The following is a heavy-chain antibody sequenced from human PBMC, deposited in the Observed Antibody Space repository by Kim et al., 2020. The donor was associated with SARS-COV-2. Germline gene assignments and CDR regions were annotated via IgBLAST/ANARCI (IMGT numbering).Heavy chain of an antibody. V-gene: IGHV3-33*05. J-gene: IGHJ6*03. D-gene: IGHD3-3*01. Sequence: GGSLRLSCAASGFTFSSYGMHWVRQAPGKGLEWVAVISYDGSNKYYADSVKRRFTISRDNSKNTLYLQMNSLRAEDTAVYYCARDSQYYDFWSGYIQGGGNYYYYYMDVWGKGTTVTVSS. CDR2: ISYDGSNK. CDR1: GFTFSSYG. CDR3: ARDSQYYDFWSGYIQGGGNYYYYYMDV.